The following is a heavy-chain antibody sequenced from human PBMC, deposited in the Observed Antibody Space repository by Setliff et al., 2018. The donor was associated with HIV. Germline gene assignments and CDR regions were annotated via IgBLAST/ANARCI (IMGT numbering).Heavy chain of an antibody. Sequence: GGSLRLSCAASGFTVSSNYMSWVRQAPGKGLEWVGLISDDGSTEYYADSVKGRITISRDNSKNTLYLQMNSLRPEDTAVYYCARGPYKHSGRTTYYYYMDVWGKGTTVTVSS. D-gene: IGHD1-26*01. CDR1: GFTVSSNY. V-gene: IGHV3-30*03. J-gene: IGHJ6*03. CDR3: ARGPYKHSGRTTYYYYMDV. CDR2: ISDDGSTE.